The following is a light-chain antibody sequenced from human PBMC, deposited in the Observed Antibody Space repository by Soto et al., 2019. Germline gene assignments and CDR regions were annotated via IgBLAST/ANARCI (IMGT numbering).Light chain of an antibody. Sequence: QSVLTQPPSASGTPGQRVTISCSGSSSNIGSNTVNWYQKFPGTAPKLLIYSSILRPSGVPDRFSGSKSGTSASLAISGLQSEDEADYYCTAWDDSLNGVLFGGGTKLNVL. CDR1: SSNIGSNT. V-gene: IGLV1-44*01. CDR2: SSI. CDR3: TAWDDSLNGVL. J-gene: IGLJ2*01.